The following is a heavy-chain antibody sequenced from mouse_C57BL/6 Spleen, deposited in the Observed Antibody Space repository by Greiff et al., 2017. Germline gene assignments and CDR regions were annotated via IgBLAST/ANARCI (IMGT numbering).Heavy chain of an antibody. CDR3: ASGDSLKNYARDY. CDR2: IDPATGNT. J-gene: IGHJ4*01. CDR1: GFNIKNTY. Sequence: VQLKESVAELVRPGASVKLSCTASGFNIKNTYMHWVKQRPEQGLEWIGRIDPATGNTKYAPKFQGKATITADTSSNTAYLQLSSLTSEDTAIYYGASGDSLKNYARDYWGQGTSVTVSA. V-gene: IGHV14-3*01.